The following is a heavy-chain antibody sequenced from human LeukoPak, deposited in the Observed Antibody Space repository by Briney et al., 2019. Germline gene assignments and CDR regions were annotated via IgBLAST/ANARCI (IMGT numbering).Heavy chain of an antibody. D-gene: IGHD1-26*01. J-gene: IGHJ3*02. CDR2: IYESGNT. CDR3: ARGFGSGSYYSPDAFDI. CDR1: GYSISSGHY. V-gene: IGHV4-38-2*02. Sequence: SETLSLTCSVSGYSISSGHYWGWIRQPPGKGLEWIGTIYESGNTYYNPSLKSRVTISVDTSKNQLYLKVSSVTAADTAVYYCARGFGSGSYYSPDAFDIWGQGTMVTVSS.